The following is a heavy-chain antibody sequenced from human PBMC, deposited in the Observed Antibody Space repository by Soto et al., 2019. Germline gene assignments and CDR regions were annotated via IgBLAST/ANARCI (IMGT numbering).Heavy chain of an antibody. Sequence: ASVKVSCKASGYTFTSYGISWVRQAPGQGLEWMGWISAYNGNTNYAQKLQGRVTMTTDTSTSTAYMELRSLRSDDTAVYYCARDLRRWTTSGNNWFDPWGQGTLVTVSS. CDR3: ARDLRRWTTSGNNWFDP. CDR1: GYTFTSYG. D-gene: IGHD3-10*01. J-gene: IGHJ5*02. V-gene: IGHV1-18*01. CDR2: ISAYNGNT.